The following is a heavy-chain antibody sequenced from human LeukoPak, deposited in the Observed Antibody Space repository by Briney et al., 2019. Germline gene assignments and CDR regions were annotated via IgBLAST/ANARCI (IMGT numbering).Heavy chain of an antibody. V-gene: IGHV3-11*01. CDR3: ARDLEWLRFRGHVDV. Sequence: GGSLRLSCAASGFTFSDYYMTWIRQAPGKGLEWVSYISSSGSRTYYADSVKGRFTISRDNAKNSLYLQMNSLRAEDTAVYYCARDLEWLRFRGHVDVWGQGTTVTVSS. D-gene: IGHD5-12*01. CDR1: GFTFSDYY. CDR2: ISSSGSRT. J-gene: IGHJ6*02.